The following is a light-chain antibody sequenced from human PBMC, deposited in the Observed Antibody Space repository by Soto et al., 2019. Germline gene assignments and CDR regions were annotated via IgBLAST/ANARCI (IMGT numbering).Light chain of an antibody. Sequence: QSALTQPPSVSGSPGQSVTISCTGTSSDVGSYNRVSWYHQPPGTAPKLMIDQLSNRPSGVPDRFSGSKSGNTASLTISGLQAEDEADYYCSAYTRRSTWVFGGGTKLTVL. CDR1: SSDVGSYNR. CDR2: QLS. J-gene: IGLJ3*02. V-gene: IGLV2-18*02. CDR3: SAYTRRSTWV.